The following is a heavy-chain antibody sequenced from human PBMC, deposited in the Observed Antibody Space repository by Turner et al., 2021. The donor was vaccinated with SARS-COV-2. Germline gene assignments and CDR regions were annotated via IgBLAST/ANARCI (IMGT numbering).Heavy chain of an antibody. V-gene: IGHV3-23*01. CDR2: FVSGGST. CDR3: ANDFWLPGDY. D-gene: IGHD3-3*01. J-gene: IGHJ4*02. CDR1: GFGISIYA. Sequence: EVQVLESGGHLLQPGGSLRISCAASGFGISIYAMTWVRQAPGKGLEGVSGFVSGGSTFYADSVKGRFSISRDASKNTLYLQMDSLRAEDTALYYCANDFWLPGDYWGQGTLVTVSS.